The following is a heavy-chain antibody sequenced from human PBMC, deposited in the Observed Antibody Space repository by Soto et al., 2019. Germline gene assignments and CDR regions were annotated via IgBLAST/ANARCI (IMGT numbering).Heavy chain of an antibody. D-gene: IGHD2-2*01. CDR2: ISISSSTI. V-gene: IGHV3-48*01. Sequence: GGSLRLSCAASGFTFSSYSMNWVRQAPGKGLEWVSYISISSSTIYYADFAKGRFTISRDNAKNSLYLQMNSLRAEDTAVYYCASFSLVSDIVVVPAAPDAFDIWGQGTMVTVS. CDR3: ASFSLVSDIVVVPAAPDAFDI. CDR1: GFTFSSYS. J-gene: IGHJ3*02.